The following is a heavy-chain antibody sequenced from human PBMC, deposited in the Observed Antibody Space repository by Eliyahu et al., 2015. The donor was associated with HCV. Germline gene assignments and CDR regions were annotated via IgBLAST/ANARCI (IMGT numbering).Heavy chain of an antibody. Sequence: DVQLVESGGGLVQAGGSLRLTCAASEFNFNSYWMTWVRQAPGKGLEWVANIRQDGSERSYVDSVKGRFVISRDNAKKSLYLEMNSLRVEDTAVYYCARANSGPWYYYYGMDVWGQGTTVTVSS. V-gene: IGHV3-7*01. CDR2: IRQDGSER. D-gene: IGHD1-26*01. CDR1: EFNFNSYW. CDR3: ARANSGPWYYYYGMDV. J-gene: IGHJ6*02.